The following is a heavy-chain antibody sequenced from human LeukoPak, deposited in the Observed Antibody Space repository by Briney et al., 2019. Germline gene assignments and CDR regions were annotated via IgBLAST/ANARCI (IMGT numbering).Heavy chain of an antibody. V-gene: IGHV4-39*07. CDR1: GGSISSSSYY. J-gene: IGHJ4*02. CDR2: IYYSGST. CDR3: ARNKGFLERPFGY. Sequence: SETLSLTCTVSGGSISSSSYYWGWIRQPPGKGLEWIGSIYYSGSTYYNPSLKSRVTISVDTSKNQFSLKLSSVTAADTAVYYCARNKGFLERPFGYWGQGTLVTVSS. D-gene: IGHD1-1*01.